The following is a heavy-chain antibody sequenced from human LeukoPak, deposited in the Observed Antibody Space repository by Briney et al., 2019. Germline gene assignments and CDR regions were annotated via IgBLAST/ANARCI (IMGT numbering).Heavy chain of an antibody. Sequence: PSGTLSLTCAVSGGSISSSNWWSWVRQPPGKGLEWIGEIYHSGSTNYNPSLKSRVTISVDKSKNQFSLKLSSVTAADTAVYYCARDQRHCGGDCYSGDYWGQGTLVNVSS. CDR3: ARDQRHCGGDCYSGDY. CDR1: GGSISSSNW. V-gene: IGHV4-4*02. J-gene: IGHJ4*02. D-gene: IGHD2-21*02. CDR2: IYHSGST.